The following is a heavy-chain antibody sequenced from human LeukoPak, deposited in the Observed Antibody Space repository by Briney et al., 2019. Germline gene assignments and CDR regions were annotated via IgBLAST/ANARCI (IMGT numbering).Heavy chain of an antibody. CDR2: VRSKAYGATT. Sequence: GRSLRLSCTTSGFTFGDYAMSWVRQAPGKGLEWVGFVRSKAYGATTEYAASVKGRFTISRDDSKSIAYLQMNSLKTDDTAVYYCSIAAAEYRGQGTLVTVSS. CDR1: GFTFGDYA. D-gene: IGHD6-13*01. J-gene: IGHJ4*02. V-gene: IGHV3-49*04. CDR3: SIAAAEY.